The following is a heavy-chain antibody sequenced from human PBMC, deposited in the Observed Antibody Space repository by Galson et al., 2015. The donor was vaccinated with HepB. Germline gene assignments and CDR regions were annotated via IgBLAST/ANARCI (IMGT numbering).Heavy chain of an antibody. CDR3: ARDPRIVGATSFDY. CDR2: ISYDGSNK. J-gene: IGHJ4*02. D-gene: IGHD1-26*01. CDR1: GFTFSSYA. V-gene: IGHV3-30-3*01. Sequence: SLRLSCAASGFTFSSYAMHWVRQAPGKGLEWVAVISYDGSNKYYADSVKGRFTISRDNSKNTLYLQMNSLRAEDTAVYYCARDPRIVGATSFDYWGQGTLVTVSS.